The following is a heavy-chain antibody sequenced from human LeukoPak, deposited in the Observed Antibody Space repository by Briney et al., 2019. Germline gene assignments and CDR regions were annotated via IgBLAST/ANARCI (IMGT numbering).Heavy chain of an antibody. Sequence: GGSLRLSWAASGFTFSSDSMNWVRQAPGKGLEWVSCISSRSSYIYYADSVKGRFTISRDNAKNSLYLQMNSLRAEDTAAYYCARDSGSPYYFDYWGQGTLVTVSS. CDR3: ARDSGSPYYFDY. D-gene: IGHD1-26*01. V-gene: IGHV3-21*01. CDR2: ISSRSSYI. J-gene: IGHJ4*02. CDR1: GFTFSSDS.